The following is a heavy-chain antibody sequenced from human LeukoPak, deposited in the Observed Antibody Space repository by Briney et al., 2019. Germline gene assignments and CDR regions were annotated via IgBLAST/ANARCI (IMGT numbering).Heavy chain of an antibody. CDR2: INHSGST. Sequence: SETLSLTCAVYGGSFSGYYWSWIRQPPGKGLGWIGEINHSGSTNYNPSLKSRVTISVGTSKNQFSLKLSSVTAADTAVYYCARRVLWFGSWGQGTLVTVSS. J-gene: IGHJ5*01. D-gene: IGHD2/OR15-2a*01. CDR3: ARRVLWFGS. CDR1: GGSFSGYY. V-gene: IGHV4-34*01.